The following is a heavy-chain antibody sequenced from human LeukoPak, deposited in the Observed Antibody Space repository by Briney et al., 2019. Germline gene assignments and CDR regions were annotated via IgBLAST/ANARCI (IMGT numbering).Heavy chain of an antibody. CDR2: IYSGGST. CDR1: GFTVSSNY. V-gene: IGHV3-53*01. Sequence: GGSLRLSCAASGFTVSSNYRSWVRQSPGKGLEWVSVIYSGGSTYYADSVKGRFTISRDNSKNTLYLQMNSLRAEDTAVYYCARVSVTTVTTPDAFDIWGQGTMVTVSS. J-gene: IGHJ3*02. D-gene: IGHD4-17*01. CDR3: ARVSVTTVTTPDAFDI.